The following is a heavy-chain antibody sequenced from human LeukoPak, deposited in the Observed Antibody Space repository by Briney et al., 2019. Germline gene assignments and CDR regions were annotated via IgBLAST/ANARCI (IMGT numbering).Heavy chain of an antibody. CDR2: IPYDGSNK. J-gene: IGHJ3*02. V-gene: IGHV3-30-3*01. CDR3: ARDGDYLAFDI. D-gene: IGHD4-17*01. CDR1: GFTFSSYA. Sequence: GGSLRLSCAASGFTFSSYAMHWVRQAPGKGLEWVAVIPYDGSNKYYADSVKGRFTISRDNSKNTLYLQMNSLRAEDTAVYYCARDGDYLAFDIWGQGTMVTVSS.